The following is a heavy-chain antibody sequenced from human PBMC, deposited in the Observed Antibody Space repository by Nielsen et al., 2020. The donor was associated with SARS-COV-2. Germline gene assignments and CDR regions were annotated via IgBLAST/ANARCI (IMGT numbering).Heavy chain of an antibody. CDR2: ISGDGSST. V-gene: IGHV3-74*01. CDR1: GFIFRTYW. J-gene: IGHJ5*01. D-gene: IGHD5-18*01. CDR3: IRDGYSYARMEGWFDS. Sequence: GGSLRLSCAASGFIFRTYWMHWVRQVPGKGLVWVSRISGDGSSTTYADSVKGRFTISRDNAKNTLYLQMNSLRAEDTAVYYCIRDGYSYARMEGWFDSWGQGTLVTVSS.